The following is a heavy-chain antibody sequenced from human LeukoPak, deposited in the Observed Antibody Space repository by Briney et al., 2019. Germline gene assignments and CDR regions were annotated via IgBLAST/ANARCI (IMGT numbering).Heavy chain of an antibody. D-gene: IGHD3-22*01. V-gene: IGHV1-24*01. CDR1: GYTLTELS. CDR3: ATSGENSSGYYH. Sequence: ASAKVSCKVSGYTLTELSMHWVRQAPGKGLEWMGGFDPEDGETIYAQKFQGRVTMTEDTSTDTAYMELSSLRSEDTAVYYCATSGENSSGYYHWGQGTLVTVSS. J-gene: IGHJ5*02. CDR2: FDPEDGET.